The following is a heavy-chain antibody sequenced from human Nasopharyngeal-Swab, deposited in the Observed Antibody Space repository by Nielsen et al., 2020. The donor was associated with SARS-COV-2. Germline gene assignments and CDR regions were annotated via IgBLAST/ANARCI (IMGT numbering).Heavy chain of an antibody. Sequence: GGSLRLSCAASGFTFSDYYMSWIRQAPGKGLEWVSYISSSGSTIYYADSVKGRFTISRDNAKNSLYLQMNSLRAEDTAVYYCARVGVLYYYDSSGYYYDYWGQGTLVTVSS. CDR2: ISSSGSTI. CDR1: GFTFSDYY. V-gene: IGHV3-11*04. D-gene: IGHD3-22*01. CDR3: ARVGVLYYYDSSGYYYDY. J-gene: IGHJ4*02.